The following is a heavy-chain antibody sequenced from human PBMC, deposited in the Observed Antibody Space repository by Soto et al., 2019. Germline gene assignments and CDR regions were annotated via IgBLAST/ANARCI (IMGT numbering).Heavy chain of an antibody. Sequence: EVQLVESGGGLVQPGGSLRLSCAASGFTFSNAWMSWVRQAPGKGLEWVGRIKSKTDGGTTDYAAPVKGRFTISRDDSKNTLYLQMNSLKTEDTAVYYCTTDRGYSYGGPVDYWGQGTLVTVSS. V-gene: IGHV3-15*01. D-gene: IGHD5-18*01. CDR2: IKSKTDGGTT. CDR1: GFTFSNAW. J-gene: IGHJ4*02. CDR3: TTDRGYSYGGPVDY.